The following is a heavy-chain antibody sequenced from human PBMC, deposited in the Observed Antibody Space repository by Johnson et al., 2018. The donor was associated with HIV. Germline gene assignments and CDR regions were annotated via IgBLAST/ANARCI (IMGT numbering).Heavy chain of an antibody. V-gene: IGHV3-66*02. D-gene: IGHD5-18*01. Sequence: VQLVESGGGVVLPGGSLRLSCAASGFSFDDYGMSWVRQAPGKGLEWVSIIYSGGVTNYADSVKGRFTISRDNSKNTLYLQMNSLRTEDTAVYYCARVSLAYSYGYDAFDIWGQGTMVTVSS. J-gene: IGHJ3*02. CDR1: GFSFDDYG. CDR2: IYSGGVT. CDR3: ARVSLAYSYGYDAFDI.